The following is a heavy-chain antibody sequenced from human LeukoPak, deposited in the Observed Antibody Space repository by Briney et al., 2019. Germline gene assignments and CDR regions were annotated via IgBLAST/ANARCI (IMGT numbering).Heavy chain of an antibody. V-gene: IGHV3-21*01. Sequence: GGSLRLSCAASGFAFNSYSMNWVRQAPGKGLEWVSSISSSSSYIYYEDSVKGRFTISRDNAKNSLYLQMNSLRAEDTAVYYCARDGERYCSGGSCLRFDYWGQGILVTVSS. CDR2: ISSSSSYI. J-gene: IGHJ4*02. CDR3: ARDGERYCSGGSCLRFDY. CDR1: GFAFNSYS. D-gene: IGHD2-15*01.